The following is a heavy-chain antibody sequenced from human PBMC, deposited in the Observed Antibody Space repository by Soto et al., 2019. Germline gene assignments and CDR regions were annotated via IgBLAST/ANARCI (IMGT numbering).Heavy chain of an antibody. CDR3: AGKGYSCSGMYCFDS. Sequence: ASVKVSCKASGYTFTRYPIHWVRQAPGQGLEWMGWLNPANGDTGYSQNFQGRVTITRDTSASTAYMEMNSLRSGDTAVYYCAGKGYSCSGMYCFDSWGQGTLVTVSS. CDR1: GYTFTRYP. J-gene: IGHJ4*02. V-gene: IGHV1-3*01. D-gene: IGHD3-10*02. CDR2: LNPANGDT.